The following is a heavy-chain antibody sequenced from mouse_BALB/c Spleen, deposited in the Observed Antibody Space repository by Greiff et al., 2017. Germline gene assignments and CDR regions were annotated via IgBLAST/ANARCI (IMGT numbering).Heavy chain of an antibody. Sequence: QVQLKQSGAELARPGASVKMSCKASGYTFTSYTMHWVKQRPGQGLEWIGYINPSSGYTNYNQKFKDKATLTADKSSSTAYMQLSSLTSEDSAVYYCANYGNYRNYYAMDYWGQGTSVTVSS. V-gene: IGHV1-4*01. D-gene: IGHD2-1*01. CDR3: ANYGNYRNYYAMDY. CDR2: INPSSGYT. CDR1: GYTFTSYT. J-gene: IGHJ4*01.